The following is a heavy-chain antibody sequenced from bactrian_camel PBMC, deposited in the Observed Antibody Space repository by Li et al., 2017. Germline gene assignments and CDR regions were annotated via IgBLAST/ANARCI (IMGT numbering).Heavy chain of an antibody. Sequence: HVQLVESGGGSVQAGWSLRLSCAASGDISGGYCMAWFREAPGKDREAVAIFDRDGTTNYAGSVKGRFTISQDNAKKTLYLQMDNLKPEDTAAYYCAAEDSDGTCDAICAGGYCNVDWRYGYWGQGTQVTVS. V-gene: IGHV3S53*01. J-gene: IGHJ6*01. CDR3: AAEDSDGTCDAICAGGYCNVDWRYGY. CDR1: GDISGGYC. CDR2: FDRDGTT. D-gene: IGHD2*01.